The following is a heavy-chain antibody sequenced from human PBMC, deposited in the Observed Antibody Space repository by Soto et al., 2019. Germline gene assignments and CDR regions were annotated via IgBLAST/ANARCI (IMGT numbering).Heavy chain of an antibody. Sequence: QVQLVQSGAEVKKPVASVKVSCKASGYTFTSYGISWVRQAPGQGLEWMGWISAYNGNTNYAQKLQGRVTKTTDTSTTTAYMELRSLRSDDTAVYYCAREPKSTTGATRPYYYYGMDVWGQGTTVTVSS. V-gene: IGHV1-18*01. D-gene: IGHD1-1*01. CDR2: ISAYNGNT. CDR1: GYTFTSYG. J-gene: IGHJ6*02. CDR3: AREPKSTTGATRPYYYYGMDV.